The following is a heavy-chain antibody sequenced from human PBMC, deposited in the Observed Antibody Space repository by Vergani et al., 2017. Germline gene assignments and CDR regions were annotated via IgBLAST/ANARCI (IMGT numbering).Heavy chain of an antibody. J-gene: IGHJ6*02. Sequence: EVQLVESGGGLIQPGGSLRLSCAASGFTVSSKYMTWVRQAPGKGLEWVSIIYSDGRTYSADSVKGRFTISRDNTKNTVYLQMNSLRAEDTAVYYCASAGTGVYYYGVHVWGQGP. CDR2: IYSDGRT. CDR1: GFTVSSKY. D-gene: IGHD6-13*01. CDR3: ASAGTGVYYYGVHV. V-gene: IGHV3-53*01.